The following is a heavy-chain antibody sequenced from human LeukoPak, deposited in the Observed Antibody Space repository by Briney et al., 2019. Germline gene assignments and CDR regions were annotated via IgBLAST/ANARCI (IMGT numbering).Heavy chain of an antibody. CDR1: GGTFSSYA. CDR2: INPNSGGT. CDR3: ARGSYTKGSFSLGY. D-gene: IGHD1-26*01. J-gene: IGHJ4*02. Sequence: ASVKVSCKASGGTFSSYAISWVRQAPGQGLEWMGWINPNSGGTNYAQKFQGRVTMTRDTSISTAYMELSRLRSDDTAVYYCARGSYTKGSFSLGYWGQGTLVTVSS. V-gene: IGHV1-2*02.